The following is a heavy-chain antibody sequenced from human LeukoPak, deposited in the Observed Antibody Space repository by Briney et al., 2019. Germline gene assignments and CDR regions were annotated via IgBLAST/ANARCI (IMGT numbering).Heavy chain of an antibody. CDR2: IIPIFVTA. CDR3: VRGGWSGDSSSWFPSWFDP. CDR1: GGTFSSYA. J-gene: IGHJ5*02. Sequence: SVKVSCKASGGTFSSYAISWVRQAPGQGLEWMGGIIPIFVTANYAQKFQGRVTITADESTSTAYMELSSLRSEDTAVYYCVRGGWSGDSSSWFPSWFDPWGQGTLVTVSS. D-gene: IGHD6-13*01. V-gene: IGHV1-69*01.